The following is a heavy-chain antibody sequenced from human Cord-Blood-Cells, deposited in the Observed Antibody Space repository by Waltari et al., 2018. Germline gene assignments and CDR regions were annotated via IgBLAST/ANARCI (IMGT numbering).Heavy chain of an antibody. CDR3: ARWDTAMVHYMDV. J-gene: IGHJ6*03. Sequence: QVQLVQSGAEVKKPGASVKVSCQASGYTFPGNYMPWVRQAPGQGLEWMGWINPNSGGTNYAQKFQGRVTMTRDTSISTAYMELSRLRSDDTAVYYCARWDTAMVHYMDVWGKGTTVTVSS. D-gene: IGHD5-18*01. V-gene: IGHV1-2*02. CDR1: GYTFPGNY. CDR2: INPNSGGT.